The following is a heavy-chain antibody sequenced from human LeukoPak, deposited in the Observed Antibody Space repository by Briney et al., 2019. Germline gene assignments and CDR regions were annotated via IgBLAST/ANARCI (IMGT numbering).Heavy chain of an antibody. V-gene: IGHV4-59*08. CDR2: SYYSGST. D-gene: IGHD6-6*01. J-gene: IGHJ3*01. CDR1: GGSISSFY. Sequence: KPSETLSLTCSVSGGSISSFYWNWIRQPPGKGLEWIGYSYYSGSTNYNPSLKSRVTTLVDTSKNQFSLRLSSVTAADTAVYYCAREYSSSSGRRAFDFWGQGTMVTVSS. CDR3: AREYSSSSGRRAFDF.